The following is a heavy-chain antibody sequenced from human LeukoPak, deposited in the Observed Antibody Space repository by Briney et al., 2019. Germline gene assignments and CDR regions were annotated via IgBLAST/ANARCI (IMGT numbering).Heavy chain of an antibody. D-gene: IGHD3-22*01. J-gene: IGHJ4*02. V-gene: IGHV3-23*01. CDR1: GFTFSIYA. CDR2: ISGKGGTT. Sequence: SGGSLRLSCAASGFTFSIYAMSWVRQAPGKGLEWVPAISGKGGTTYYADSLKGRCTISRDNAKTTLYLQMNSLRAEDTAVYYCAKARASSGTRSYFDYWGQGNLVTVSS. CDR3: AKARASSGTRSYFDY.